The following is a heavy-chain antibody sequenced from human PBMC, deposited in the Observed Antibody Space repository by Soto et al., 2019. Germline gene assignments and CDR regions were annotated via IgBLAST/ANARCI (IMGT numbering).Heavy chain of an antibody. Sequence: TLSLTCTVSGGSISSGDYYGSWIRQPPGKGLEWIGYIYYSESTNYNPSLKSRVTISVDTSKNQFSMKLSSVTAADTAVYYFARVGSSGWSPDYWGRGTLVTVPS. D-gene: IGHD6-19*01. CDR2: IYYSEST. CDR1: GGSISSGDYY. J-gene: IGHJ4*02. V-gene: IGHV4-30-4*02. CDR3: ARVGSSGWSPDY.